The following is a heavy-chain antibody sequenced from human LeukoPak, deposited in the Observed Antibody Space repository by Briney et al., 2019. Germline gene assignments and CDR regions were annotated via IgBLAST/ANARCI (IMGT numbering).Heavy chain of an antibody. CDR3: AKGIYSSGWSYFDY. D-gene: IGHD6-19*01. CDR2: ISYDGSNK. CDR1: GFTFSSYA. V-gene: IGHV3-30*04. J-gene: IGHJ4*01. Sequence: GGSLRLSCAASGFTFSSYAMHWVRQAPGKGLEWVAVISYDGSNKYYADSVKGRFTISRDNSKNTLYLQMNSLRAEDTAVYYCAKGIYSSGWSYFDYWGHGTLVTVSS.